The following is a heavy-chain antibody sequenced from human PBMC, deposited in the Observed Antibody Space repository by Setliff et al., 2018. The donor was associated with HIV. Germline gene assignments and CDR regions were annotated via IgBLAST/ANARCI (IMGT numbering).Heavy chain of an antibody. CDR2: IYTSGST. V-gene: IGHV4-4*09. D-gene: IGHD3-10*01. CDR1: GDSVRSRPYY. CDR3: ARAYFGSGIYY. J-gene: IGHJ4*02. Sequence: SETLSLTCTVSGDSVRSRPYYWSWIRETPGKGLEWIGYIYTSGSTIYNPSLQSRVTISVDTSKNQFYLKLSSLTAADTAVYYCARAYFGSGIYYWGQGTLVTVSS.